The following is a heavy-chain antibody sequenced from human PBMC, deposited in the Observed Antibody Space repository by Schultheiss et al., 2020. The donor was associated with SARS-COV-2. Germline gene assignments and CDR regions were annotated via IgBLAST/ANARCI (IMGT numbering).Heavy chain of an antibody. CDR3: AARYCSSTSCAYNWFDP. D-gene: IGHD2-2*01. V-gene: IGHV4-61*01. Sequence: SQTLSLTCTVSGGSISSSSYYWSWIRQHPGKGLEWIGYIYYSGSTNYNPSLKSRVTISVDTSKNQFSLKLSSVTAADTAVYYCAARYCSSTSCAYNWFDPWGQGTLVTVSS. CDR1: GGSISSSSYY. CDR2: IYYSGST. J-gene: IGHJ5*02.